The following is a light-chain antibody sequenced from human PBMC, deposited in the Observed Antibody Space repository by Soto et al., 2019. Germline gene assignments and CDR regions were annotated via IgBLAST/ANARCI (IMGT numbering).Light chain of an antibody. CDR2: EVS. V-gene: IGLV2-8*01. CDR1: SSDVCHSNF. CDR3: NAQADNGKHV. J-gene: IGLJ1*01. Sequence: QSALTQPPSASGSPGPSVTISCTGSSSDVCHSNFVSWYQQHPGKGPKLIIYEVSKRPSGVPDRFSGSKSGNTASLSVSRLQDEDEADYFCNAQADNGKHVFGTGPKLTVL.